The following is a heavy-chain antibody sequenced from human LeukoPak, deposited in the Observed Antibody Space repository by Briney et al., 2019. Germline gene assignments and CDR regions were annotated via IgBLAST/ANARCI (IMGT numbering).Heavy chain of an antibody. CDR3: ARDHTGNGHFDY. D-gene: IGHD1-1*01. Sequence: SQTLSLTCTVSGDSIISGGYHWSWIRQHPGKGLEWIGHIYNSGSPFYNTSLKSRVTISVDTSKNQFSLKLSSVTAADTAVYFCARDHTGNGHFDYRGQGTLVTVSS. J-gene: IGHJ4*02. V-gene: IGHV4-31*03. CDR1: GDSIISGGYH. CDR2: IYNSGSP.